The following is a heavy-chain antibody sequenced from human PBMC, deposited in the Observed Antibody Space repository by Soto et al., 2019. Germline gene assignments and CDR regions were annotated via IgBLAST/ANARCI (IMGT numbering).Heavy chain of an antibody. CDR3: ARGLYGMDV. V-gene: IGHV4-61*01. J-gene: IGHJ6*02. CDR2: IYYSGST. CDR1: GGSVSSGSYY. Sequence: PSETLCLTCTVSGGSVSSGSYYWSWIRQPPGKGLEWIGYIYYSGSTNYNPSLKSRVTISVDTSKNQFSLKLSSVTAAGTAVYYCARGLYGMDVWGQGTTVTVSS.